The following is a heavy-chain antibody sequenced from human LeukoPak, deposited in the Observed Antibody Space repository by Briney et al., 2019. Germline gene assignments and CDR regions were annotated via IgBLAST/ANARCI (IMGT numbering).Heavy chain of an antibody. CDR3: ATEVGFPGIADY. J-gene: IGHJ4*02. CDR1: GYTLTELS. D-gene: IGHD6-13*01. Sequence: GASVKVSCKVSGYTLTELSMHWVRQAPGKGLEWMGGFDPEDGETIYAQKFQGRVTMTEDTSTDTAYMELSSLRSEDTAVDYCATEVGFPGIADYWGRETLVTVPS. V-gene: IGHV1-24*01. CDR2: FDPEDGET.